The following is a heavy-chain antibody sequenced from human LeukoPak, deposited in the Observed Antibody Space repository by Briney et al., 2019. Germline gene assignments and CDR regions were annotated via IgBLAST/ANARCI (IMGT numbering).Heavy chain of an antibody. Sequence: GESLQISCKGSGYSFSNYWIGWARQVPGKGLEWMGIIHPGDSDIRYSPSFQGQVTISADKSISTAYLQWSSLKASDTAMYYCARRESSGSIDYWGQGTLVTVSS. CDR1: GYSFSNYW. CDR2: IHPGDSDI. D-gene: IGHD6-19*01. J-gene: IGHJ4*02. CDR3: ARRESSGSIDY. V-gene: IGHV5-51*01.